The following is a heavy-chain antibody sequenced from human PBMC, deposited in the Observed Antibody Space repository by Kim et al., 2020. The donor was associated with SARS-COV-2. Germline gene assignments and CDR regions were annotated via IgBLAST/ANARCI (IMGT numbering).Heavy chain of an antibody. CDR3: ARAFGPSWSDAFGS. Sequence: GESLKISCRTYGYTFTDYWIGWVRQVPGKGLEWMGIIAPNTFETRYGPSFEGHVTISADTSVNTAHLQWTNLRAADSATYYCARAFGPSWSDAFGSWGRGTIVTVSS. CDR1: GYTFTDYW. CDR2: IAPNTFET. J-gene: IGHJ3*02. D-gene: IGHD3-10*01. V-gene: IGHV5-51*01.